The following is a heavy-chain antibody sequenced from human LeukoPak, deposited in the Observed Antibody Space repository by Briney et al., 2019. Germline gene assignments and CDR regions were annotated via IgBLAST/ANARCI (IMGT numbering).Heavy chain of an antibody. J-gene: IGHJ4*02. Sequence: EASVKVSCKASGGTFSSYAMSWVRQAPGKGLEWVSAISGSGGSTYYADSVKGRFTISRDNSKNTLYLQMNSLRAEDTAVYYCAKDRGSSWYFGYWGQGTLVTVSS. CDR2: ISGSGGST. V-gene: IGHV3-23*01. CDR3: AKDRGSSWYFGY. CDR1: GGTFSSYA. D-gene: IGHD6-13*01.